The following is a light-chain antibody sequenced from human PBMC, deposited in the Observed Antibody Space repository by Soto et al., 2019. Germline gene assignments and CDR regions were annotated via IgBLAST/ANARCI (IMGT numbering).Light chain of an antibody. J-gene: IGKJ4*02. V-gene: IGKV3-20*01. CDR1: QTVRNNS. CDR3: QQFSSYPLT. CDR2: DAS. Sequence: EFVLTQSPGTLSLSPGERATLSCRASQTVRNNSLAWYQQKPGQAPRLLIYDASSRATGIPDRFSGGGSGTDFTLTISRLEPEDFAVYYCQQFSSYPLTVGGGTKVDIK.